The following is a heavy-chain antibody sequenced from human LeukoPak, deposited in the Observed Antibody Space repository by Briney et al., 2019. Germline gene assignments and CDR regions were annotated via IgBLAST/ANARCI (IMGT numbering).Heavy chain of an antibody. CDR1: GYTFTSYY. Sequence: ASVKVSCKASGYTFTSYYMHWVRQAPGQGLEWMGIINPSGGSTSYAQKFQGRVTMTRDTSTSTVYMELSSLRSEDTAVYYCARDQTRTTHSSGWYFAYWGQGTLVTVSS. J-gene: IGHJ4*02. V-gene: IGHV1-46*01. D-gene: IGHD6-19*01. CDR3: ARDQTRTTHSSGWYFAY. CDR2: INPSGGST.